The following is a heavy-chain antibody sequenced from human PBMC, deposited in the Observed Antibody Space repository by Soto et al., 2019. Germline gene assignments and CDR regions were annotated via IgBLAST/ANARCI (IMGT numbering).Heavy chain of an antibody. V-gene: IGHV3-30*18. J-gene: IGHJ6*02. Sequence: QVQLVESGGGVVQPGRSLRLSCAASGFTLSSYGMHWVRQAPGKGLEWVADISYDGSNKYYADSVKGRFTISRDNSKNTLYLQMNSLRAEDTAVYYCAKDFRDGYNSGGRFSYYYYGMDVWGQGTTVTVSS. D-gene: IGHD5-12*01. CDR1: GFTLSSYG. CDR3: AKDFRDGYNSGGRFSYYYYGMDV. CDR2: ISYDGSNK.